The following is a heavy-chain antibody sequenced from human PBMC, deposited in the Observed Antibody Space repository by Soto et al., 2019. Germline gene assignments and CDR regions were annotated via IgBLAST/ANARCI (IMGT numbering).Heavy chain of an antibody. CDR2: IIPIFGTA. V-gene: IGHV1-69*12. CDR3: ARRYCSGGSCYYYGMDV. CDR1: GGTFSTYA. D-gene: IGHD2-15*01. Sequence: QVQLVQSGAEVKKPGSSVMVSCKASGGTFSTYAISWVRQAPGQGLEWMGGIIPIFGTANYAQKFQGRVTITADESTSTAYMELSSLRSEDTAVYYCARRYCSGGSCYYYGMDVWGQGTTVTVSS. J-gene: IGHJ6*01.